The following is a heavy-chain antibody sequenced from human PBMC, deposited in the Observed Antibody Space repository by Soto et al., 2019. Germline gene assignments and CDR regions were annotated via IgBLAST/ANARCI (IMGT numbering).Heavy chain of an antibody. CDR2: IYYSGST. J-gene: IGHJ6*02. V-gene: IGHV4-30-4*01. CDR1: GGSISSGDYY. Sequence: SETLSLTCTVSGGSISSGDYYWSWIRQPPGKGLEWIGYIYYSGSTYYNPSLKSRVTISVDTSKNQFSLKLSSVTAADTAVYYCARAFVRFLEWLPRGDYYGMDVWGQGTTVTVSS. CDR3: ARAFVRFLEWLPRGDYYGMDV. D-gene: IGHD3-3*01.